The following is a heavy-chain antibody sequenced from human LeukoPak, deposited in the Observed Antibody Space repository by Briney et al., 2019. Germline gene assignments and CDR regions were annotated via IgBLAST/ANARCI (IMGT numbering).Heavy chain of an antibody. V-gene: IGHV4-39*07. CDR2: IYRSGST. D-gene: IGHD6-13*01. CDR1: GGSMTNSTYY. J-gene: IGHJ4*02. CDR3: AREGVAAADSAFDY. Sequence: KPSETLSLTCTVSGGSMTNSTYYWGWIRQPPGKGLEWIGSIYRSGSTYYNPSLKSRVTISVDTSKNQFSLKLSSVTAADTAVYYCAREGVAAADSAFDYWGQGTLVTVSS.